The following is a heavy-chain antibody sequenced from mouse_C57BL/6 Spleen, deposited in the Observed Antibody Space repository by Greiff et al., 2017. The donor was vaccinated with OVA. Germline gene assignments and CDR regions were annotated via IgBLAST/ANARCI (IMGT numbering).Heavy chain of an antibody. V-gene: IGHV1-82*01. CDR3: ARGGSSYGGFAY. D-gene: IGHD1-1*01. CDR2: IYPGDGDT. CDR1: GYAFRSSR. J-gene: IGHJ3*01. Sequence: VQLPQSGPELVKPGASVKISCKASGYAFRSSRMNWVKQRPGKGLEWIGRIYPGDGDTNYNGKFKGKATLTADQSTSTAFMQLSSLTSEDSAVYCCARGGSSYGGFAYWGQGTLVTVSA.